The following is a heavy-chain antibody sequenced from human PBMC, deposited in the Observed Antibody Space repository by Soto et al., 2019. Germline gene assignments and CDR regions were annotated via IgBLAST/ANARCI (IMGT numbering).Heavy chain of an antibody. D-gene: IGHD1-26*01. CDR1: RFTFSDYY. CDR2: ISSTGTST. J-gene: IGHJ4*02. Sequence: QVQLVESGGGLVKPGGSLTLSCEGSRFTFSDYYMSWRRQAPGKGLEWVSYISSTGTSTYYADSVKGRFTISRDNAKNSLSLQMNSLRVEDTAVYYCAREWPDSGTYLWGQGTLVTVSS. V-gene: IGHV3-11*01. CDR3: AREWPDSGTYL.